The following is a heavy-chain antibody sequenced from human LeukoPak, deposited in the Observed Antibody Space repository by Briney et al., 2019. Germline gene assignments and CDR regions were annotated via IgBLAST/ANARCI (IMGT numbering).Heavy chain of an antibody. CDR3: ARMSYYYDSSGYDAYAFDI. D-gene: IGHD3-22*01. J-gene: IGHJ3*02. CDR2: IYYSGST. V-gene: IGHV4-59*12. Sequence: SETLSLTCTVSGGSISSYYWSWIRQPPGKGLEWIGYIYYSGSTNYNPSLKSRVAMSVDTSKNQFSLKLSSVTAADTAVYHCARMSYYYDSSGYDAYAFDIWGQGTMVTVSS. CDR1: GGSISSYY.